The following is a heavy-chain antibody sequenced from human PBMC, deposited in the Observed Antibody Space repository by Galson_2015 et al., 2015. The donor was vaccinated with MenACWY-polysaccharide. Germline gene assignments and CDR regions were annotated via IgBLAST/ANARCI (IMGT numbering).Heavy chain of an antibody. CDR1: GFTFRSYG. Sequence: SLRLSCAASGFTFRSYGIHWVRQAPGKGLEWVTFIQYDGGKEYYSDSVKGRFTISRDNSKNTVYLQMSSLRAEDTAVYHCAKDYDYGDYATDYWGQGTLVTVSS. D-gene: IGHD4-17*01. J-gene: IGHJ4*02. CDR2: IQYDGGKE. V-gene: IGHV3-30*02. CDR3: AKDYDYGDYATDY.